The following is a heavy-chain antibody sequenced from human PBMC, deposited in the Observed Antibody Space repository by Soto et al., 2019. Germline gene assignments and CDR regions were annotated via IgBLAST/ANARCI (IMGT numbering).Heavy chain of an antibody. CDR1: GFTFDDYA. Sequence: EVQLVESGGGLVQPGRSLRLSCAASGFTFDDYAMHWVRQAPGKGREWVSTISWNSATIAYADSVKGRFTISRDNAKNSLYLQMNSLRPEDTALYYCAKEIRRLHLWGFDYWGQGTLVTVSS. D-gene: IGHD5-18*01. CDR2: ISWNSATI. CDR3: AKEIRRLHLWGFDY. V-gene: IGHV3-9*01. J-gene: IGHJ4*02.